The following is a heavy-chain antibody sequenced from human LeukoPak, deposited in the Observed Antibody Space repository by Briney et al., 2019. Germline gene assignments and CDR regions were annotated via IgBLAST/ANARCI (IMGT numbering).Heavy chain of an antibody. Sequence: AGGSLRLSCAASGFTFSDYNMRWIRQAPGKGLEWVSSISRSGSTKYYADSVKGRFTISRDNAKNSLFLQMNSLRAEDTAVYYCARVLRYCSGGNCYSGGLGYMDVWGKGTTVTISS. CDR3: ARVLRYCSGGNCYSGGLGYMDV. CDR1: GFTFSDYN. CDR2: ISRSGSTK. V-gene: IGHV3-11*01. J-gene: IGHJ6*03. D-gene: IGHD2-15*01.